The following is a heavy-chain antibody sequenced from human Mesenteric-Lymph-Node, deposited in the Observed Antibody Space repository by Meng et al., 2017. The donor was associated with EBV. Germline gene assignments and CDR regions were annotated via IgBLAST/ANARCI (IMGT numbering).Heavy chain of an antibody. CDR3: ARDGDSSGDFDY. V-gene: IGHV4-30-4*01. CDR2: IYYGGNT. Sequence: QVQLQESGPGLVKPSXXLSLTCAVSGGSISSGHYYWSWIRQPPGKGLEWIGYIYYGGNTYYNPSLKSRVTISVDTSKNQFSLKLSSVTAADTAVYFCARDGDSSGDFDYWGQGTLVTVSS. J-gene: IGHJ4*02. D-gene: IGHD6-19*01. CDR1: GGSISSGHYY.